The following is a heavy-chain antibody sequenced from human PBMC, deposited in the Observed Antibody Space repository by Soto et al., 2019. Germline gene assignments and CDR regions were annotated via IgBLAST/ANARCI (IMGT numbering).Heavy chain of an antibody. CDR1: GFTSSDHY. J-gene: IGHJ3*01. V-gene: IGHV3-72*01. CDR2: IRNKATGYST. CDR3: ARAGSCKIFASPACYFPSDL. D-gene: IGHD2-15*01. Sequence: PGGSLRLSCAASGFTSSDHYMDWVRQAPGKGLDWVGRIRNKATGYSTEYAASVRDRFTISRDDSKNSLHLQMNSLKTEDTALNYCARAGSCKIFASPACYFPSDLWGKGTMVTVSS.